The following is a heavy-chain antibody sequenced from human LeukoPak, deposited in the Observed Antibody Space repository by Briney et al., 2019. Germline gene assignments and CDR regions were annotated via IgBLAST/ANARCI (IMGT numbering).Heavy chain of an antibody. CDR3: AHRKGGYYHFDY. Sequence: SGPTLVNPTQILTLTCTFSGFSLSTSGVGVGWIRQPPGKALEWLALIYWDDDKRYSPSLKNRLTITKDTSKNQVVLTMTNMDPEDTATYYCAHRKGGYYHFDYWGQGTLVTVSS. CDR2: IYWDDDK. V-gene: IGHV2-5*02. D-gene: IGHD3-22*01. J-gene: IGHJ4*02. CDR1: GFSLSTSGVG.